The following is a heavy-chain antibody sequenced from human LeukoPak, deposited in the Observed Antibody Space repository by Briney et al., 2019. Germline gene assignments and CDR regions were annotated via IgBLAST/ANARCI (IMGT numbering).Heavy chain of an antibody. CDR2: ISYDGSNK. CDR1: GFTFSSYA. D-gene: IGHD6-19*01. CDR3: ARDRGAVAGTGYFDY. Sequence: RTGGSLRLSCAASGFTFSSYAMDWVRQAPGKGREWVAGISYDGSNKYYADSVKGRFTISRDNSKNPLYLQMNSLRAEDTAVYYCARDRGAVAGTGYFDYWGQGTLVTVSS. J-gene: IGHJ4*02. V-gene: IGHV3-30*04.